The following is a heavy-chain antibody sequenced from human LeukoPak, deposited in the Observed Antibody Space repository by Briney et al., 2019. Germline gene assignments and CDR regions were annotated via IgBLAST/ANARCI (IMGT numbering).Heavy chain of an antibody. CDR2: ISGSGGST. D-gene: IGHD1-26*01. CDR1: GFTFSSYA. Sequence: PGGSLRLSCAASGFTFSSYAMSWVRQAPGKGLEWVSAISGSGGSTYYADSVKGRFTISRENSKNTLYLQMNSLRAEDTAVYYCAKVGEWAYYFDYWGQGTLVTVSS. CDR3: AKVGEWAYYFDY. V-gene: IGHV3-23*01. J-gene: IGHJ4*02.